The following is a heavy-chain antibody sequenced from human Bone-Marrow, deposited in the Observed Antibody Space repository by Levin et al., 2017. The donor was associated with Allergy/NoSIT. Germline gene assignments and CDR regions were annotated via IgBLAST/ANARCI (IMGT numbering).Heavy chain of an antibody. CDR1: GGSISSGDYY. D-gene: IGHD5-18*01. CDR2: IYYSGST. CDR3: ARGCGGRDSYGCHPLDY. Sequence: SQTLSLTCTVSGGSISSGDYYWSWIRQPPGKGLEWIGYIYYSGSTYYNPSLKSRVTISVDTSKNQFSLKLSSVTAADTAVYYCARGCGGRDSYGCHPLDYWGQGTLVTVSS. J-gene: IGHJ4*02. V-gene: IGHV4-30-4*01.